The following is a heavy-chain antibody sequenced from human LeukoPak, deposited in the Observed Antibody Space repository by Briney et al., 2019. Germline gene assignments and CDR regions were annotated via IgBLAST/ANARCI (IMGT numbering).Heavy chain of an antibody. CDR3: ARGAHTAMVIDYFDY. Sequence: GGSLRLSCAASGFTFSSYAMHWVRQAPGKGLEYVSAISSNGGSTYYANSVKGRFTISRDNSKNTLYLQMGSLRAEDMAVYYCARGAHTAMVIDYFDYWGQGTLVTVSS. CDR1: GFTFSSYA. J-gene: IGHJ4*02. D-gene: IGHD5-18*01. V-gene: IGHV3-64*01. CDR2: ISSNGGST.